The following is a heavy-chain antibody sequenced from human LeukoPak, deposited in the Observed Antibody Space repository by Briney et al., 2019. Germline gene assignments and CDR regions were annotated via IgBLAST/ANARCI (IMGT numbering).Heavy chain of an antibody. D-gene: IGHD6-19*01. CDR1: GGSMSSYY. V-gene: IGHV4-4*07. CDR2: IYTSGST. J-gene: IGHJ4*02. CDR3: ARDGSGSGWSYYFDY. Sequence: SETLSLTCTVSGGSMSSYYWSWIRQPAGKGLEWIGRIYTSGSTNYNPSLKSRVTMSVDTSKNQSSLKLSSVTAADTAVYYCARDGSGSGWSYYFDYWGQGTLVTVSS.